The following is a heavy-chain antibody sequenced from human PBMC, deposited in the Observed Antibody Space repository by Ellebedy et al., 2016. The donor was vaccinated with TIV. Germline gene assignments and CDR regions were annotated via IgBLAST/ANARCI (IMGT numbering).Heavy chain of an antibody. CDR1: GFTFTAYH. V-gene: IGHV1-2*06. CDR2: INLNSGGT. CDR3: AREEGSKGLDF. J-gene: IGHJ3*01. Sequence: AASVKVSCKASGFTFTAYHMHWVRQAPGQGLEWMGRINLNSGGTAYGQEFQGRVTMTRDTSISTAYMELSSLRSDDTAVYYCAREEGSKGLDFWGQGTMVTVSS.